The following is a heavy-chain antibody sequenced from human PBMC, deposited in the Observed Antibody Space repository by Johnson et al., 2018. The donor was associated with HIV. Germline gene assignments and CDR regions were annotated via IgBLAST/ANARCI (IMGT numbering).Heavy chain of an antibody. CDR2: ISSNGGSA. Sequence: VQLVESGGGLVQPGGSLRLSCAASGFTFSSYAMHWVRQAPGKGLEYVSAISSNGGSAYYANSVTGRFTISRDNSKNTLYLQMGSLRAEDMAVDYCARAEWNRGLRAFGGAFDIWGQGTMVTVSS. V-gene: IGHV3-64*01. CDR3: ARAEWNRGLRAFGGAFDI. J-gene: IGHJ3*02. D-gene: IGHD5-12*01. CDR1: GFTFSSYA.